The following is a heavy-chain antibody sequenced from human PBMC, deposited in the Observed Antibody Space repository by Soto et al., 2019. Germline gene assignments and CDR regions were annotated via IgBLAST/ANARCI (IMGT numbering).Heavy chain of an antibody. V-gene: IGHV1-69*13. Sequence: SVKVSCKASGGTFSSYAISWVRQAPGQGLEWMGGIIPIFGTANYAQKFQGRVTITADESTSTAYMELSSLRSEDTAVYYCARDRSGMITFGGVSNWFDPWGQGTLVTVSS. CDR1: GGTFSSYA. CDR3: ARDRSGMITFGGVSNWFDP. J-gene: IGHJ5*02. D-gene: IGHD3-16*01. CDR2: IIPIFGTA.